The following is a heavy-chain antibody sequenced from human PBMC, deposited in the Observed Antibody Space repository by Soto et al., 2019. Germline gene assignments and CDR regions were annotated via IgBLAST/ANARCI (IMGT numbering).Heavy chain of an antibody. CDR1: GFTFSNYW. CDR2: INSDGSST. CDR3: VRGSSRDY. Sequence: EVQLVESGGGLVQPGGPLRLSCAASGFTFSNYWMHWVRQAPEKGLVWVSRINSDGSSTTYADSVKGRFTISRDNAKNTLYLQMNRLREEDTALYYCVRGSSRDYWGQGTLVTVSS. V-gene: IGHV3-74*01. J-gene: IGHJ4*02.